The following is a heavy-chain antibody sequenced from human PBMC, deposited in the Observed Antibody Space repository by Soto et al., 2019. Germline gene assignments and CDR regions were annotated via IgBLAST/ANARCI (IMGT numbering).Heavy chain of an antibody. D-gene: IGHD4-17*01. CDR3: ARGPRRYGYYYYYGMDV. Sequence: QVQLQQWGAGLLKPSETLSLTCAVYGGSFSGYYWSWIRQPPGKGLEWIGEINHSGSTNYNPSLKRRVTISIDTYKNQFSLQLSSVTAADTAVYYCARGPRRYGYYYYYGMDVWGQGTTVTVSS. CDR1: GGSFSGYY. V-gene: IGHV4-34*01. CDR2: INHSGST. J-gene: IGHJ6*02.